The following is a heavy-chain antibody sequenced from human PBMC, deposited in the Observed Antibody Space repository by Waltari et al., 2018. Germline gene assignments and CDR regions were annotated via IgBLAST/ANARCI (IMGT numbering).Heavy chain of an antibody. D-gene: IGHD1-26*01. CDR3: ASDSGFDAYDS. CDR2: IYHSGST. Sequence: SGYSISRGHYWGWIRQPPGKGLEWLGSIYHSGSTYFNPSLMSRVTMSVDTSKNQFSLKLSSVTAADTAIYFCASDSGFDAYDSWGQGTLVTVSS. J-gene: IGHJ5*01. V-gene: IGHV4-38-2*02. CDR1: GYSISRGHY.